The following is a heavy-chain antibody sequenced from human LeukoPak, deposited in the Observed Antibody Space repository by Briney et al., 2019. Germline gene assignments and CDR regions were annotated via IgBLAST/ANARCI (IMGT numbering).Heavy chain of an antibody. CDR1: EFALSDYN. J-gene: IGHJ3*02. Sequence: PGGSLRLSCAASEFALSDYNMSWIRQAPGKGLEWISHISSSATMKYYADSVKGRFTISRDDAKNSLYLQMDSLRVEDTAVYYCARADSRNPGAFDIWGQGTMVTVSS. CDR2: ISSSATMK. D-gene: IGHD2/OR15-2a*01. V-gene: IGHV3-11*04. CDR3: ARADSRNPGAFDI.